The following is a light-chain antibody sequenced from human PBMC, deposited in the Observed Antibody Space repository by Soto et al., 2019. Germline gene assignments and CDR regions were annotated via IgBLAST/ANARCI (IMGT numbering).Light chain of an antibody. J-gene: IGLJ1*01. Sequence: QSVLTQPPSVSGAPGQRVTISCTGSSSNIGAGYDVHWYQQLPGTAPKLLIYGNSNRPSGVPDRFSGSKSGTSAYLAITGLQADDEADYYCQSYDSSVTLRVFGTGTKVTVL. V-gene: IGLV1-40*01. CDR3: QSYDSSVTLRV. CDR2: GNS. CDR1: SSNIGAGYD.